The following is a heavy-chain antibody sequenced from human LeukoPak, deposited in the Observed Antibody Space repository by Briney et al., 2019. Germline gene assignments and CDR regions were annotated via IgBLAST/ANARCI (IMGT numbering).Heavy chain of an antibody. CDR3: ARESPSLGYCSGGSCYRYFDY. CDR2: INLNSGGT. J-gene: IGHJ4*02. V-gene: IGHV1-2*02. CDR1: GYTFTGYY. D-gene: IGHD2-15*01. Sequence: ASVKVSCKASGYTFTGYYMHWVRQAPGQGLEWMGWINLNSGGTNYAQKFQGRVTMTRDRSISTAYMELSRLRSDDTAVYYCARESPSLGYCSGGSCYRYFDYWGQGTLVTVSS.